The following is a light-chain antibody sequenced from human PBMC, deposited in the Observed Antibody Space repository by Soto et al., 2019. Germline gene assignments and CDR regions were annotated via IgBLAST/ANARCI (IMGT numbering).Light chain of an antibody. Sequence: EIVLTESPATLSLSPGERATLSCRASQSVSSRFFAWYQQKPGQAPRVVIYRASRRATGIPDRFSGSGSGTDFTLIIDRLEHEDFAIYYCQQYDSSRTFGQGTKVEMK. CDR3: QQYDSSRT. CDR1: QSVSSRF. CDR2: RAS. J-gene: IGKJ1*01. V-gene: IGKV3-20*01.